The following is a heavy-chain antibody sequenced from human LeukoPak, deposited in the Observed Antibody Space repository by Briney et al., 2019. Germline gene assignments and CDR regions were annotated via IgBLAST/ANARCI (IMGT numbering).Heavy chain of an antibody. D-gene: IGHD3-3*01. CDR2: IYTSGST. V-gene: IGHV4-4*07. CDR1: GGSISSYY. CDR3: ARRVTIFGVVTFFDY. J-gene: IGHJ4*02. Sequence: SETLSLTCTVSGGSISSYYWSWIRQPAGKGLEWIGRIYTSGSTNYNPSLRSRVTISVDTSKNQFSLKLSSVTAADTAVYYCARRVTIFGVVTFFDYWGQGTLVTVSS.